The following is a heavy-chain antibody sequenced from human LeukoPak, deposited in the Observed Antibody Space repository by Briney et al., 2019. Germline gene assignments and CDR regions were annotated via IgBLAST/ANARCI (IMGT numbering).Heavy chain of an antibody. CDR2: IGGSGSTT. CDR3: AKDVNYYDSSGYSIFQH. Sequence: PGGSLRLSCAASGFTFSSYAMSWVRQAPGKGLEWVSAIGGSGSTTYYADSVKGQFTISRDNSKNTLYLQMNSLRAEDTAVYYCAKDVNYYDSSGYSIFQHWGRGTLVTVSS. V-gene: IGHV3-23*01. J-gene: IGHJ1*01. D-gene: IGHD3-22*01. CDR1: GFTFSSYA.